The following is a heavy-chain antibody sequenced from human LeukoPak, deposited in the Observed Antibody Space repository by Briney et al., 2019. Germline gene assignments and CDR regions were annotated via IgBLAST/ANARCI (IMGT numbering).Heavy chain of an antibody. CDR2: ISGSGGGT. J-gene: IGHJ4*02. Sequence: GGSLRLSCAASGFTFSSHAMSWVRQAPGKGLEWVSAISGSGGGTYYANSVKGRSTISRDNSRDTLYLQMNSLRAEDTALYFCAKTPNYYGSGSSSYIDCWGQGTLVSVSS. CDR3: AKTPNYYGSGSSSYIDC. D-gene: IGHD3-10*01. CDR1: GFTFSSHA. V-gene: IGHV3-23*01.